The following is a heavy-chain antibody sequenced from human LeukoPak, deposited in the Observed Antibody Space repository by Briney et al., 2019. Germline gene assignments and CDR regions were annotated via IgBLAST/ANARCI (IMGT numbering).Heavy chain of an antibody. CDR3: ATPTVETSRFDGFDI. V-gene: IGHV1-2*02. D-gene: IGHD4-23*01. CDR2: INPNSGGT. Sequence: GASVKVSCKASGYTFTGYYMHWVRQAPGLGLEWMGWINPNSGGTNYAQRFQGRVTMTRDTSISTAYMELSRLRSDDTAVYYCATPTVETSRFDGFDIWGQGTMVTVSP. CDR1: GYTFTGYY. J-gene: IGHJ3*02.